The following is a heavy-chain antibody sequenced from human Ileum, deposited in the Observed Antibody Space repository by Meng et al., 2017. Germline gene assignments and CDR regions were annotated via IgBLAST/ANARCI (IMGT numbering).Heavy chain of an antibody. J-gene: IGHJ4*02. D-gene: IGHD3-22*01. Sequence: QWYLRSLAHGLATPSRPLSSTCASSCASINTCNWCPCARQSPVTGLSWIVAIHISGRTNYNPSPTSRVTMSVDKSKKQLSLYLSSVTAADTAVYYCATSGDNSGFYLGYWGPGILVTVSS. V-gene: IGHV4-4*02. CDR2: IHISGRT. CDR3: ATSGDNSGFYLGY. CDR1: CASINTCNW.